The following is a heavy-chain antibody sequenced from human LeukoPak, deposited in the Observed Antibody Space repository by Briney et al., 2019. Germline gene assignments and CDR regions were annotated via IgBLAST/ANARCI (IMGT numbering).Heavy chain of an antibody. J-gene: IGHJ4*02. CDR3: AKDVVVVPAASFDY. D-gene: IGHD2-2*01. Sequence: GGSLRLSYAICGFTFSIYAMSWVRQAPGKGLEWVSAISGSGGRTYYADSVKGRFTISRDNSKNTLYLQMNSLRAEDTAVYYCAKDVVVVPAASFDYWGQGTLVTVSS. CDR1: GFTFSIYA. V-gene: IGHV3-23*01. CDR2: ISGSGGRT.